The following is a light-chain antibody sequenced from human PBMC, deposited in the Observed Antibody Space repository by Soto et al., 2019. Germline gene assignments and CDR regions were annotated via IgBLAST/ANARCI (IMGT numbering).Light chain of an antibody. V-gene: IGKV3D-20*02. CDR3: QQRSTWPREIP. CDR2: GAS. Sequence: ENVLSQSPGTLSLSPGERATLSCRASQSVSNNYLAWYQQKPGQAPRLLIYGASNRATGIPDRFSGSGSGTDFTLTISRLEPEDFAVYYCQQRSTWPREIPFGQGTRLEIK. J-gene: IGKJ5*01. CDR1: QSVSNNY.